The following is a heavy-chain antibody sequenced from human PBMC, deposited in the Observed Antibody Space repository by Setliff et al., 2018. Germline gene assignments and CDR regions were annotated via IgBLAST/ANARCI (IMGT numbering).Heavy chain of an antibody. Sequence: GASVKVSCKASGHTFTSYHMHWVRQAPGQGLEWVGIVFHTGDNTIYAQMFQGRVTMTRDTSTSTVYMELSSLRSEDTAVYYCAREKPHTYNFDYWGQGTPVTVSS. D-gene: IGHD1-1*01. V-gene: IGHV1-46*01. CDR3: AREKPHTYNFDY. J-gene: IGHJ4*02. CDR2: VFHTGDNT. CDR1: GHTFTSYH.